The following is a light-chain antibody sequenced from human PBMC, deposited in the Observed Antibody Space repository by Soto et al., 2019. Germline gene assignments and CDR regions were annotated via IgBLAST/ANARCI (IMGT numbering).Light chain of an antibody. J-gene: IGKJ1*01. Sequence: EIVLTQSPGTLALSLGDGATLSCRASQTVNRNYLAWYHQKPGQPPRLLIYGVSNRATGVPDRFSGGGSGTEFTLTIVSLEPDDFGTYYCQQYIDLPRTFGQGTRVEVK. CDR1: QTVNRNY. V-gene: IGKV3-20*01. CDR3: QQYIDLPRT. CDR2: GVS.